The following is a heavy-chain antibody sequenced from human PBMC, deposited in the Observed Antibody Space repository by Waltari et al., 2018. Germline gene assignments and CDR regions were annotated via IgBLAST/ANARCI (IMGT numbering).Heavy chain of an antibody. V-gene: IGHV1-18*01. CDR3: ATTVGGNMESDY. Sequence: QVQLVQSGAEVKKPGASVKVSCKASAYTFSTYGITWVRKAPGQGLEWMGWISPSNDNTNYAQEFQGRVTLTTDTSTSTAYMELRNLRSDDTAVYYCATTVGGNMESDYWGQGTLVTVSS. CDR2: ISPSNDNT. CDR1: AYTFSTYG. D-gene: IGHD6-19*01. J-gene: IGHJ4*02.